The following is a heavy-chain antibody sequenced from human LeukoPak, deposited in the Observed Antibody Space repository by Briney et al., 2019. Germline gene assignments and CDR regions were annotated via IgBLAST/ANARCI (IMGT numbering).Heavy chain of an antibody. J-gene: IGHJ3*02. Sequence: GGSLLLSCAASGFTFSSYSMNWVRQAPGKGLEWVSSISSSSSYIYYADSVKGRFTISRDNAKKSLYLQMISLRAEDTAVYYCAGHDLTLNAFDMWGQGTMVTVSP. D-gene: IGHD1-14*01. CDR2: ISSSSSYI. CDR1: GFTFSSYS. V-gene: IGHV3-21*01. CDR3: AGHDLTLNAFDM.